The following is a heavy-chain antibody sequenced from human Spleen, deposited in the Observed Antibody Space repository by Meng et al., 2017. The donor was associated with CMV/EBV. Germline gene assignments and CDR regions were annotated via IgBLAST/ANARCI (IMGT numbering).Heavy chain of an antibody. D-gene: IGHD6-13*01. CDR1: GGSIRSGSCY. Sequence: VQRQGAGPGLVKPSQTLSFPWTVSGGSIRSGSCYWIWIRQPAGKGLEWIGRIYTSGSTNYNPSLKSRVTISVDTSKNQFSLKLSSVTAADTAVYYCARVSSSSWNDYWGQGTLVTVSS. J-gene: IGHJ4*02. V-gene: IGHV4-61*02. CDR2: IYTSGST. CDR3: ARVSSSSWNDY.